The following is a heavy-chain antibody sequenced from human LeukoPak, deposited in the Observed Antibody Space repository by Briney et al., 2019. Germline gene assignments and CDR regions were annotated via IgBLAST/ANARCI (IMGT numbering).Heavy chain of an antibody. V-gene: IGHV7-4-1*02. CDR2: INTNTGNP. Sequence: ASVKVSCKASGYTFTSYAMNWVRQAPGQGLEWMGWINTNTGNPTYAQGFTGRFVFSLDTSVSTAYLQISSLKAEDTAVYYCARAVPYCSSTSCYHTHFDYWGQGTLVTVSS. D-gene: IGHD2-2*01. CDR3: ARAVPYCSSTSCYHTHFDY. CDR1: GYTFTSYA. J-gene: IGHJ4*02.